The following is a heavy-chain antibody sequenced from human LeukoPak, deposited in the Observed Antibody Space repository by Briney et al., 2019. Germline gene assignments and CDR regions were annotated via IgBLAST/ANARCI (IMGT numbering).Heavy chain of an antibody. CDR2: ISSNGGST. Sequence: GGSLRLSCAASGFTFSSYAMHWVRQAPGKGLEYVSAISSNGGSTYYANSVKGRFTISRDNSKNTLYLQMGSLRAEDMAVYYCARGGRTYYFDYWGQGTLVTVSS. CDR1: GFTFSSYA. J-gene: IGHJ4*02. CDR3: ARGGRTYYFDY. D-gene: IGHD3-10*01. V-gene: IGHV3-64*01.